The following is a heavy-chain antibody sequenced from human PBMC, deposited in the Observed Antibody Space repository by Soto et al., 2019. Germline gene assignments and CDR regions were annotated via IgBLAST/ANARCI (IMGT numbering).Heavy chain of an antibody. D-gene: IGHD5-18*01. V-gene: IGHV1-2*04. CDR2: INPNSGGT. CDR1: GYTFTGYY. J-gene: IGHJ5*02. Sequence: QVQLVQSGAEVKKPGASVKVSCKASGYTFTGYYMHWVRQAPGQGLEWMGWINPNSGGTNYAQKFQGWVTMTRDTSISTAYMELSRLRSDDTAVYYCARVLHTAMVSDSSTRFHPWGQGTLVTVSS. CDR3: ARVLHTAMVSDSSTRFHP.